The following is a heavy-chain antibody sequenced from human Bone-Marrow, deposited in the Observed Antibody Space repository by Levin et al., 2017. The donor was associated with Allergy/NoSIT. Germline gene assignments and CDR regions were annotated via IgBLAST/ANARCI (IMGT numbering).Heavy chain of an antibody. D-gene: IGHD6-13*01. V-gene: IGHV3-15*01. J-gene: IGHJ4*02. Sequence: GGSLRLSCAASGFNFNNAWMSWVRQAPGKGLEWVGRIKDKNDGGTTDYATPVTGRFSISRDDSKTTLFLQMNSLQTYDTAVYFCATTQYHTSSWYFDSWGQGALVTVSS. CDR3: ATTQYHTSSWYFDS. CDR2: IKDKNDGGTT. CDR1: GFNFNNAW.